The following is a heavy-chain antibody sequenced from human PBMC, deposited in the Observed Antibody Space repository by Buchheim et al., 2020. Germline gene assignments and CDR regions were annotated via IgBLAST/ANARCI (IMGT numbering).Heavy chain of an antibody. CDR1: GFTFSSYG. V-gene: IGHV3-30*18. CDR3: AKDGRGTHYYGMDV. Sequence: QVQLVESGGGVVQPGRSLRLSCAASGFTFSSYGMHWVRQAPGKGLEWVAVISYDGSNKYYADSVKGRFTISRDNSKNTLYLQMNSLRAEDTAVYYCAKDGRGTHYYGMDVWGQGTT. D-gene: IGHD3-16*01. J-gene: IGHJ6*02. CDR2: ISYDGSNK.